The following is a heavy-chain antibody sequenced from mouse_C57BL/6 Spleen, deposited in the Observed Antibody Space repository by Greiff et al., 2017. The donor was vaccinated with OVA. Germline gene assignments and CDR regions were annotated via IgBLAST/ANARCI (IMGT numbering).Heavy chain of an antibody. J-gene: IGHJ1*03. V-gene: IGHV3-6*01. D-gene: IGHD1-1*01. CDR2: ISYDGSN. CDR3: ARGVSYYGSSFWYFDV. CDR1: GYSITSGYY. Sequence: VQLQQSGPGLVKPSQSLSLTCSVTGYSITSGYYWNWIRQFPGNKLEWMGYISYDGSNNYNPSLKNRISITRDTSKNQFFLKLNSVTTEDTATYYCARGVSYYGSSFWYFDVWGTGTTVTVSS.